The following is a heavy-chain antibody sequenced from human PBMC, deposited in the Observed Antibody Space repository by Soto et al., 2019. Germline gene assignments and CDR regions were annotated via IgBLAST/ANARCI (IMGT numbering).Heavy chain of an antibody. CDR1: GGSISSSSYF. V-gene: IGHV4-39*01. Sequence: QLQLQESGPGLVKPSETLSLTCTDSGGSISSSSYFWGWIRQPPGKGLEWIGTIYYSGSTYYNPSLRSRVTISVDTSKNQFSLKLSSVTAADTAVYYCARSGYSYGPLDYWGQGTLVTVSS. CDR2: IYYSGST. CDR3: ARSGYSYGPLDY. D-gene: IGHD5-18*01. J-gene: IGHJ4*02.